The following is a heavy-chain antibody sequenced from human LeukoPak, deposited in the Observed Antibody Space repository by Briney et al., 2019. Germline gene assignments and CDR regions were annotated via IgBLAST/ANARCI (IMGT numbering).Heavy chain of an antibody. J-gene: IGHJ4*02. CDR3: ARDVDTAMVTPFGY. CDR1: GFTFSDYY. Sequence: PGGSLRLSCAASGFTFSDYYMSWIRQAPGKGLEWVSYISSSGSTIYCADSVKGRFTISRDNAKNSLYLQMNSLRAEDTAVYYCARDVDTAMVTPFGYWGQGTLVTVSS. CDR2: ISSSGSTI. D-gene: IGHD5-18*01. V-gene: IGHV3-11*01.